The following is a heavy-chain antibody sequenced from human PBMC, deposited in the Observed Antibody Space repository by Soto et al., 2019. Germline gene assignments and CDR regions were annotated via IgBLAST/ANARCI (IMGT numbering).Heavy chain of an antibody. CDR3: ATSLEWLLFDY. CDR1: GYTFTSYY. V-gene: IGHV1-46*03. J-gene: IGHJ4*02. CDR2: INPSGGST. D-gene: IGHD3-3*01. Sequence: ASVKVSCKASGYTFTSYYMHWVRQDPGQGLEWMGIINPSGGSTSYAQKFQGRVTMTRDTSTSTVYMELSSLRSEDTAVYYCATSLEWLLFDYWGQGTLVTVSS.